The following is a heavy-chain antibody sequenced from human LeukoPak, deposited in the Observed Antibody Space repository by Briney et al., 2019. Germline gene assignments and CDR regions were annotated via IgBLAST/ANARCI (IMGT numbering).Heavy chain of an antibody. V-gene: IGHV3-30-3*01. J-gene: IGHJ4*02. Sequence: GGSLRLSCVASGFTFSSYAMHWVRQAPGRGLEWVAVISYDGSNKYYADSVKGRFTISRDNSKNTLYLQMNSLRAEDTAVYYCAKDKREVVVAPTTLDYWGQGTLVTVSS. CDR2: ISYDGSNK. CDR1: GFTFSSYA. D-gene: IGHD2-15*01. CDR3: AKDKREVVVAPTTLDY.